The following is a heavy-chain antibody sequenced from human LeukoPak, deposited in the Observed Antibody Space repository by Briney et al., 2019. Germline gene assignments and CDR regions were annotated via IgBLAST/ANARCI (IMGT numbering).Heavy chain of an antibody. Sequence: TGGSLRLSCAASGFTFSSYAMNWVRQAPGKGLEWVSAIIGSGGSTYYTDSVKGRFTISRDNSKNTLYLQMNSLRAEDTAVYYCAKDDGYSSSPTSFWGQGTLVTVSS. V-gene: IGHV3-23*01. CDR1: GFTFSSYA. CDR3: AKDDGYSSSPTSF. D-gene: IGHD6-6*01. J-gene: IGHJ4*02. CDR2: IIGSGGST.